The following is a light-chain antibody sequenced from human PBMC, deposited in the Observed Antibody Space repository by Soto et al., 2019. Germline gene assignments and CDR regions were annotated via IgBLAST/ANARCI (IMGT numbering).Light chain of an antibody. V-gene: IGKV1-5*01. CDR1: QSMSKW. Sequence: DIQLTQSPSILSASVRDRGTITCRASQSMSKWLAWYQQKLGKAPKLLIYDVSILESGVPARFSGSGSGTECTLTISSLQPEDFATYYCQQYNGYSCTFGQGTKIEVK. CDR3: QQYNGYSCT. J-gene: IGKJ1*01. CDR2: DVS.